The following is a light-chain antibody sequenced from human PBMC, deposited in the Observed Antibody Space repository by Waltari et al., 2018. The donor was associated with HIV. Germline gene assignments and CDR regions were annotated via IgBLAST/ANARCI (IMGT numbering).Light chain of an antibody. J-gene: IGKJ2*01. Sequence: EIVLTQSPATLCLSPGERATLSRRASQRVSSNLAWYQQKPGQAPRLLIYDASNRATGIPGRFSGSGSGTDFTLTITSLEPEDFAVYYCQQRSNWPRMYTFGQGTKLEIK. CDR2: DAS. CDR1: QRVSSN. V-gene: IGKV3-11*01. CDR3: QQRSNWPRMYT.